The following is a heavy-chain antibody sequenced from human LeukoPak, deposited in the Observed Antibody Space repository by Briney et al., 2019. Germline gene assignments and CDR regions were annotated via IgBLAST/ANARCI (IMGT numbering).Heavy chain of an antibody. CDR2: IYISGRT. CDR3: ARALNPLPGTYYFDY. V-gene: IGHV4-4*07. Sequence: PSETLSLTCSVSGASINSHYWTWIRQPAGKGLEWIGRIYISGRTNYSPSLKSRVTMSVDTSKNQFSLNLISVTAADTAVYYCARALNPLPGTYYFDYWGQGTLVTVSS. D-gene: IGHD2-15*01. CDR1: GASINSHY. J-gene: IGHJ4*02.